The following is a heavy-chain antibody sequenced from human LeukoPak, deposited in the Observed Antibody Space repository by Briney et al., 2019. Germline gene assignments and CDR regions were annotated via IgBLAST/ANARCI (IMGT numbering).Heavy chain of an antibody. Sequence: GGSLKLSCAASGFTFSGSAMHWVRQASGKGLEWVGRIRSKANSYATAYAASVKGRFTISRDDSKNTAYLQMNSLKTEDTAVYYCAREGGYSSSGEGYWGQGTLVTVSS. CDR2: IRSKANSYAT. V-gene: IGHV3-73*01. CDR1: GFTFSGSA. CDR3: AREGGYSSSGEGY. D-gene: IGHD6-13*01. J-gene: IGHJ4*02.